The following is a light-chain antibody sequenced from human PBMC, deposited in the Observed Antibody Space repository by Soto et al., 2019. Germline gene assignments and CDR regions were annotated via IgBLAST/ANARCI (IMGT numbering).Light chain of an antibody. Sequence: ILMTQSPATLSVSPGERATLSCRASQSVSNNLAWYQQKPGQAPRLLIYDASTRATGIPARCSGSGSGTEFTLTISGLHAEAFAGYYCQQYNNSPPWTFGQGTKVEIK. CDR2: DAS. CDR3: QQYNNSPPWT. J-gene: IGKJ1*01. CDR1: QSVSNN. V-gene: IGKV3-15*01.